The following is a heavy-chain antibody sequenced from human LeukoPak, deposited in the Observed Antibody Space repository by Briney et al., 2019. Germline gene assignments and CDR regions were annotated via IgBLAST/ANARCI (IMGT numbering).Heavy chain of an antibody. Sequence: PSETLSLTCTVSGGSISSYYLSWIRQPPGKGLEWIGYIYYSGSTNYNPSLKSRVTISVDTSKNQFSLKLSSVTAADTGGYYCPCSNCNWFDPWGQGTLVTVSS. D-gene: IGHD4-11*01. CDR3: PCSNCNWFDP. V-gene: IGHV4-59*01. CDR1: GGSISSYY. J-gene: IGHJ5*02. CDR2: IYYSGST.